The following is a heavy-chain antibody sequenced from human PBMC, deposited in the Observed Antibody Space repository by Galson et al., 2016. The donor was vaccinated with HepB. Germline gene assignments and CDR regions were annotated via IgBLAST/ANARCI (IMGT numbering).Heavy chain of an antibody. D-gene: IGHD6-13*01. J-gene: IGHJ5*02. CDR2: ISYSGAT. V-gene: IGHV4-39*01. Sequence: KGLDWIGSISYSGATNYNPSLRSRVTISADTSKNQISLSLTSVTATDTAVYYCASHGPKVRSWWGKWFDPWGQGTLVTVSS. CDR3: ASHGPKVRSWWGKWFDP.